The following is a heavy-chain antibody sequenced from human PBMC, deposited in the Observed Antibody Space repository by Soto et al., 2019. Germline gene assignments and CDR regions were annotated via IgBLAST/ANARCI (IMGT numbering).Heavy chain of an antibody. D-gene: IGHD5-18*01. J-gene: IGHJ4*02. CDR2: IYYSGST. V-gene: IGHV4-59*01. CDR1: GDSISSYY. Sequence: QVQLQESGPGLVKPSETLSLTCTVSGDSISSYYWSWIRQPPGKGLEWIGYIYYSGSTNYNPSLKSRVTISVDTSKNQFSLKLSSVTAADTAVYYCARVLMDTAMVIFDYWGQGTLVTVSS. CDR3: ARVLMDTAMVIFDY.